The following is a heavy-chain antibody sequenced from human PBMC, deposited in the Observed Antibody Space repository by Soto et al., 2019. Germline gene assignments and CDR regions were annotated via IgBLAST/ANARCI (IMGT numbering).Heavy chain of an antibody. V-gene: IGHV4-31*03. CDR1: GGSISSGGYY. CDR3: ARDTSRWLPSGSYYDGMDV. D-gene: IGHD5-12*01. Sequence: QVQLQESGPGLVKPSQTLSLTCTVSGGSISSGGYYWSWIRQHPGKGLEWIGYIYYSGSTYYNPSLKSRVTISVDTSKNQFSLKLSSVTAADTAVYYCARDTSRWLPSGSYYDGMDVWGQGTTVTVSS. J-gene: IGHJ6*02. CDR2: IYYSGST.